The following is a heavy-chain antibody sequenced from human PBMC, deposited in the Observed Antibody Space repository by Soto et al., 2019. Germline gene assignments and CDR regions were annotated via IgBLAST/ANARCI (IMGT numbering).Heavy chain of an antibody. CDR3: ARAPDNYYFDS. J-gene: IGHJ4*02. CDR1: GGSFNSYY. CDR2: INHSGST. Sequence: SETLSPTCAVYGGSFNSYYWTWIRQPPGKGPEWIGDINHSGSTNYNPSLKSRVTILVDTSKNQFSLKLRSVTAADMAVFYCARAPDNYYFDSWGQGTLVTVSS. V-gene: IGHV4-34*01. D-gene: IGHD1-1*01.